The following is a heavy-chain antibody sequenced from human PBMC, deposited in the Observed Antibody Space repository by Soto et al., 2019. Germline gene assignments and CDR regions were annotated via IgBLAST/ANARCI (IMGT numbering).Heavy chain of an antibody. J-gene: IGHJ6*02. Sequence: GASVKVSCTASRYTFTSYGIRWVRQAPGQGLEWMGCISAYNGNTNYAQKLQGRVTMTTDTSTSTAYMELRSLRSDDTAVYYCARDRCSSTSCYPYFYYGMDVWGQGTTVTVSS. V-gene: IGHV1-18*01. CDR2: ISAYNGNT. D-gene: IGHD2-2*01. CDR3: ARDRCSSTSCYPYFYYGMDV. CDR1: RYTFTSYG.